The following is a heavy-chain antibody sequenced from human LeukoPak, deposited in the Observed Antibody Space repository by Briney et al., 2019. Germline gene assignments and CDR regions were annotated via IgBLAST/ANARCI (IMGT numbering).Heavy chain of an antibody. CDR3: ARMRGGSFYHYYGMDV. D-gene: IGHD1-26*01. CDR1: GYTLTELS. CDR2: FDPEDGET. Sequence: ASVKVSCKVSGYTLTELSMHWVRQAPGKGLEWMGGFDPEDGETIYAQKFQGRVTITADESTSTAYMELSSLRSEDTAVYYCARMRGGSFYHYYGMDVWGQGTTVTVSS. J-gene: IGHJ6*02. V-gene: IGHV1-24*01.